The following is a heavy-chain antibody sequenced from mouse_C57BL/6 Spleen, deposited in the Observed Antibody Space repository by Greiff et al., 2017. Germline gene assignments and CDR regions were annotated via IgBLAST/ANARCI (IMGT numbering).Heavy chain of an antibody. CDR1: GYSFTDYN. Sequence: VQLQQSGPELVKPGASVKISCKASGYSFTDYNMNWVKQSNGKSLEWIGVINPNYGTTSYNQKFKGKATLTVDQSSSTAYMQLNSLTSEDSAVYYCAMVYDGSSHWYFDVWGTGTTVTVSS. CDR3: AMVYDGSSHWYFDV. D-gene: IGHD1-1*01. J-gene: IGHJ1*03. CDR2: INPNYGTT. V-gene: IGHV1-39*01.